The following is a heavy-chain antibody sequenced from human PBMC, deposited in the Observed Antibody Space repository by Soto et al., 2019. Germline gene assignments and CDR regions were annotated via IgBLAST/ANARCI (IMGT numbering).Heavy chain of an antibody. Sequence: SEPLSLTCAVYGGSFSDYYWSWISQPPGKGLEYIGEINHTGSTNYNPSLKSRVTISVDTSKNQFSLKLSSVTATDTAVYYCARVDSSGWYFDYWGQGTPVTVSS. CDR1: GGSFSDYY. V-gene: IGHV4-34*01. J-gene: IGHJ4*02. CDR2: INHTGST. CDR3: ARVDSSGWYFDY. D-gene: IGHD6-19*01.